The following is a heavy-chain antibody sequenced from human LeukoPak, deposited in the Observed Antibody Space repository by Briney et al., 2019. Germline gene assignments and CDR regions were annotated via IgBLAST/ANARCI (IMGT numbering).Heavy chain of an antibody. CDR3: ARHDPLGLGGYDKGSLDY. J-gene: IGHJ4*02. CDR2: IYDSRNT. D-gene: IGHD5-12*01. V-gene: IGHV4-59*08. CDR1: GGSISSHY. Sequence: SETLSLTCSVSGGSISSHYWSWIRQPPGKGLEWIGYIYDSRNTNYNPSLKSQVTLSVDTAKNQFSLKLSSVTAADTAVYYCARHDPLGLGGYDKGSLDYWGQGILVTVFS.